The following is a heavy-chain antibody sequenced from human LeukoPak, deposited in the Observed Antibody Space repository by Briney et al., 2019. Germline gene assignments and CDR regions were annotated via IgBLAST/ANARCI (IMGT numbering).Heavy chain of an antibody. V-gene: IGHV3-30*03. CDR1: GFTFSNYG. D-gene: IGHD2-15*01. CDR3: ARDRGSEFDY. Sequence: GGSLRLSCAASGFTFSNYGMHWVRQAPGRGLEWVAFISYDGSNKYYADSVKGRFTISRDNSKNTLYLQMNSLRAEDTAVYYCARDRGSEFDYWGQGTLVTVSS. CDR2: ISYDGSNK. J-gene: IGHJ4*02.